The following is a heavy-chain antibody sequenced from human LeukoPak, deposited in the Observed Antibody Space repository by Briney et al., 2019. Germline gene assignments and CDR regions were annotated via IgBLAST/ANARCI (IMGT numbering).Heavy chain of an antibody. J-gene: IGHJ6*03. V-gene: IGHV4-4*07. CDR3: ARVSQAPAYCSGGSCYSYPLYYYYMDV. CDR2: IYTSGST. D-gene: IGHD2-15*01. Sequence: PSETLSLTCTVSGGSISSYYWSWIRQPAGKGLEWIGRIYTSGSTNYNPSLKSRVTMSVDTSKNQSSLKLSSVTAADTAVYYCARVSQAPAYCSGGSCYSYPLYYYYMDVWGKGTTVTVSS. CDR1: GGSISSYY.